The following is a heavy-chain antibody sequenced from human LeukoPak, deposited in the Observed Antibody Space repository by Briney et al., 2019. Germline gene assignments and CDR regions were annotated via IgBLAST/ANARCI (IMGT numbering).Heavy chain of an antibody. CDR3: ARETYYSSGNVYNRIDY. D-gene: IGHD3-10*01. CDR2: INPNSGGT. CDR1: GYTFTGYY. Sequence: ASVKVSCKASGYTFTGYYMHWVRQAPGQGLEWMEWINPNSGGTNYAQKFQGRVTMTRDTSISTAHMELSRLTSDDTAVYFCARETYYSSGNVYNRIDYWGQGTLVTVSS. J-gene: IGHJ4*02. V-gene: IGHV1-2*02.